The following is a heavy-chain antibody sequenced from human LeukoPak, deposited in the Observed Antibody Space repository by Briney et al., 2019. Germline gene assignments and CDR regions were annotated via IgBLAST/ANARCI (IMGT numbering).Heavy chain of an antibody. V-gene: IGHV1-46*01. D-gene: IGHD3-22*01. CDR2: INPSGGST. CDR3: ARAKDYYDRSGYYDGAFDI. J-gene: IGHJ3*02. CDR1: GYTFTSYY. Sequence: ASVKVSCKASGYTFTSYYMHWVRQAPGQGLEWMGIINPSGGSTSYAQKFQGRVTMTRDMSTSTVYMELSSLRSEDTAVYYCARAKDYYDRSGYYDGAFDIWGQGTTVTVSS.